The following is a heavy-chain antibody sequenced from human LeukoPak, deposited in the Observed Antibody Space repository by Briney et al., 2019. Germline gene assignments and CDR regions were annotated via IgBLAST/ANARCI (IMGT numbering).Heavy chain of an antibody. V-gene: IGHV3-33*01. CDR2: IWYDGSNK. Sequence: GGSLRLSCAASGFTFSSYGMHWVRQALGKGLEWVAVIWYDGSNKYYADSVKGRFTISRDNSKNTLYLQMNSLRAEDTAVYYCARDNKGSSGWYVLRLPNYGMDVWGQGTTVTVSS. J-gene: IGHJ6*02. CDR3: ARDNKGSSGWYVLRLPNYGMDV. D-gene: IGHD6-19*01. CDR1: GFTFSSYG.